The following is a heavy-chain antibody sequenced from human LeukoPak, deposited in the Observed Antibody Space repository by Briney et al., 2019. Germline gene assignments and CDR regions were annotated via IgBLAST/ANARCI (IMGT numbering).Heavy chain of an antibody. Sequence: SVKVSCKASGGTFSSYAISWVRQAPGQGLEWMGGIIPIFGTANYAQKFQGKVTITADESTSTAYMELSSLRSEDAAVYYCTGYSYGSYYFDYWGQGTLVTVSS. CDR3: TGYSYGSYYFDY. CDR2: IIPIFGTA. J-gene: IGHJ4*02. CDR1: GGTFSSYA. D-gene: IGHD5-18*01. V-gene: IGHV1-69*13.